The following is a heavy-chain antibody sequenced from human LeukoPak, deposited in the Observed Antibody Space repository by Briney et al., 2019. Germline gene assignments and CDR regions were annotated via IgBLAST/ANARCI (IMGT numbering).Heavy chain of an antibody. CDR1: GGSISTSNSY. D-gene: IGHD3-3*01. Sequence: PSETLSLTCAVSGGSISTSNSYWGWIRRPPGKGLEWVGSIYYSGNTYYNPSLKSRVTISVDTSKNQFSLILTSVTAADTAVYYCARQTGAGLFILPGGQGTLVTVSS. J-gene: IGHJ4*02. CDR2: IYYSGNT. CDR3: ARQTGAGLFILP. V-gene: IGHV4-39*01.